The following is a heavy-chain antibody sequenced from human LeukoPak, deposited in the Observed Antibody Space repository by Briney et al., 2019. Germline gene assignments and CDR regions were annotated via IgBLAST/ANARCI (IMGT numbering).Heavy chain of an antibody. CDR3: AKGSGSYLTSSFDY. CDR2: ISWNSGSI. Sequence: PGGSLRLSCAASGFTFDDYAMHWVRHAPGKGLEWVSGISWNSGSIGYADSVKGRFTISRDNAKNSLYLQMNSLRVEDTALYYCAKGSGSYLTSSFDYWGQGTLVTVSS. D-gene: IGHD1-26*01. J-gene: IGHJ4*02. CDR1: GFTFDDYA. V-gene: IGHV3-9*01.